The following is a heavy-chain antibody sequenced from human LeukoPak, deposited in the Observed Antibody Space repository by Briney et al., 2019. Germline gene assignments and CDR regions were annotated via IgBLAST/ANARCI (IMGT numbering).Heavy chain of an antibody. CDR2: INPNSGGT. CDR3: ARGAYSYWGSRVAY. V-gene: IGHV1-2*02. Sequence: ASVKVSCKAPGYSFPRYYMHWVRQAPGQGLEWMGWINPNSGGTNYAQKFQGRVTMTRDTSITTAYMELSSLRSDDTAVYYCARGAYSYWGSRVAYWGQGTLVTVSS. J-gene: IGHJ4*02. CDR1: GYSFPRYY. D-gene: IGHD7-27*01.